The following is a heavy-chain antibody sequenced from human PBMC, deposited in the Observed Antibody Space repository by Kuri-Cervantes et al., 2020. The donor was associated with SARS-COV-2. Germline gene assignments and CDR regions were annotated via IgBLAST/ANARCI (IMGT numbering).Heavy chain of an antibody. D-gene: IGHD4-17*01. CDR2: ISYDGSNE. Sequence: GESLKISCAASGFTFSSYAMHWVRQAPGKGLEWVAVISYDGSNEYYADSVQGRFTISRDNSKNTLYPQMNSLRAEDTAVYYCARGYGDSLYWGQGTLVTVSS. CDR3: ARGYGDSLY. V-gene: IGHV3-30*14. J-gene: IGHJ4*02. CDR1: GFTFSSYA.